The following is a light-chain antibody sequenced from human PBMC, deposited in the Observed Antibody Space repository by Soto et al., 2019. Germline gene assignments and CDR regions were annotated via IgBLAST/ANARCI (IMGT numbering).Light chain of an antibody. V-gene: IGKV3-20*01. CDR1: QSVRSSY. J-gene: IGKJ4*01. Sequence: EIVLTQSPGTLSLSPGERATLSCRASQSVRSSYLAWYQQKPGQAPRLLIYGASTRATGLPDRFSGSGSGTDFTFTISRLESEDFAVYFCQQYGSSPLTFGGGTKVEIK. CDR2: GAS. CDR3: QQYGSSPLT.